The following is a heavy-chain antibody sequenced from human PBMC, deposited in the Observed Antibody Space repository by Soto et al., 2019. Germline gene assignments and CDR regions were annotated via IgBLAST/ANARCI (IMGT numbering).Heavy chain of an antibody. D-gene: IGHD3-22*01. CDR1: GFTFSDYY. CDR2: ISSSGNTI. Sequence: QVQLVASGGGLVKTSGSLSIACAAAGFTFSDYYMSWVRQAPGTGLEWVSYISSSGNTIYYADSLKGRFTIARDHAKTSVYLRMNSLRAEDTALYLCAKMSSEHYYDPVCYWGQVTLITVAS. V-gene: IGHV3-11*01. CDR3: AKMSSEHYYDPVCY. J-gene: IGHJ4*02.